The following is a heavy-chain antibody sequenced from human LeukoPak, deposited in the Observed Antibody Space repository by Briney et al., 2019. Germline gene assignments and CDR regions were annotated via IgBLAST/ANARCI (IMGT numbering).Heavy chain of an antibody. CDR2: ISPRGGGT. J-gene: IGHJ5*02. D-gene: IGHD3-22*01. V-gene: IGHV3-23*01. Sequence: GGSLRLSYAASGFTFRIHGMNWVRQAPGKGLEWVSGISPRGGGTYYADSVKGRFTISRDNARNTLYLQMNSLRAEDTAVYYCARWYYYETSGLYYGSFDNWGQGTLVTVSS. CDR3: ARWYYYETSGLYYGSFDN. CDR1: GFTFRIHG.